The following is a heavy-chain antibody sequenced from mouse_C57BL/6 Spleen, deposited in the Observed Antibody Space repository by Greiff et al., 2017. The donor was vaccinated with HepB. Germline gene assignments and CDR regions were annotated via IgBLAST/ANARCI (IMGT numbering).Heavy chain of an antibody. CDR3: ARSHYYGSSGPWFAY. CDR1: GYTFTSYW. J-gene: IGHJ3*01. D-gene: IGHD1-1*01. V-gene: IGHV1-50*01. CDR2: IDPSDSYT. Sequence: QVQLQQPGAELVKPGASVKLSCKASGYTFTSYWMQWVKQRPGQGLEWIGEIDPSDSYTNYNQKFKGKATLTVDTSSSTAYMQLSSLTSEDSAVYYCARSHYYGSSGPWFAYWGQGTLVTVSA.